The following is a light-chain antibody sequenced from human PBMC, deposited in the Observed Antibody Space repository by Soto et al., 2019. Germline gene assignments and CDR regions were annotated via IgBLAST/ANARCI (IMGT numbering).Light chain of an antibody. Sequence: EIVLTQSPGTLSLSPGERATLSCRASQSVSSSHLAWDQQKPGQAPRLLIYGASSRAAGIPDRFSGSGSGTDFTLTISRLEPEDFAVYYCQQYGSSPQTFGQGTKVAI. CDR1: QSVSSSH. V-gene: IGKV3-20*01. CDR2: GAS. CDR3: QQYGSSPQT. J-gene: IGKJ1*01.